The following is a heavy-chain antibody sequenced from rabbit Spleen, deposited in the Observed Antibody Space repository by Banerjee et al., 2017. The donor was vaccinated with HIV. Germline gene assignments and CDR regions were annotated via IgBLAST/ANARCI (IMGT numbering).Heavy chain of an antibody. D-gene: IGHD4-1*01. Sequence: QSLEESGGDLVKPGASLTLTCIASGFSFSSGYDMCWVRQAPGKGLEWIACIYAGSSGSTYYASWAKGRFTISRTWSTTVTLQMTSLTAADTATYFCARDLAGVIGWNFNLWGPGTLVTVS. CDR3: ARDLAGVIGWNFNL. CDR2: IYAGSSGST. J-gene: IGHJ4*01. CDR1: GFSFSSGYD. V-gene: IGHV1S40*01.